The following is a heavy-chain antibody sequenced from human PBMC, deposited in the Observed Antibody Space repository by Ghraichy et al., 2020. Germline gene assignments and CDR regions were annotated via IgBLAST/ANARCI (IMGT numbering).Heavy chain of an antibody. Sequence: SETLSLTCAVYGGSFSGYYWSWIRQPPGKGLEWIGEINHSGSTNYNPSLKSRVTISVDTSKNQFSLKLSSVTAADTAVYYCARGPRSNCGGDCKDYWGQGTLVTVSS. J-gene: IGHJ4*02. CDR3: ARGPRSNCGGDCKDY. CDR2: INHSGST. V-gene: IGHV4-34*01. CDR1: GGSFSGYY. D-gene: IGHD2-21*01.